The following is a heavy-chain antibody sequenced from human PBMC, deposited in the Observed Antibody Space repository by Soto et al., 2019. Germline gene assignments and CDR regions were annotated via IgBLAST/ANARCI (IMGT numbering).Heavy chain of an antibody. Sequence: QVQLQESGPGLVKPSETLSLTCTVSGDSMTKYYWSWIRQPAGKGLEWIGRIYTSGSTNYNPSLKSRVTMSIDTSNKHCSLSLKSVTAADTAVYYCARTVGEAYYFDFWGQGALVTVSS. CDR2: IYTSGST. J-gene: IGHJ4*02. D-gene: IGHD1-26*01. CDR3: ARTVGEAYYFDF. CDR1: GDSMTKYY. V-gene: IGHV4-4*07.